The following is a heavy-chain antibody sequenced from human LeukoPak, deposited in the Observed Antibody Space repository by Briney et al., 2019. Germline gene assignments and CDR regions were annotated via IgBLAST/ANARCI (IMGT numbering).Heavy chain of an antibody. V-gene: IGHV1-3*01. CDR2: INAGNGNT. CDR1: GYTFTSYA. Sequence: AASVKVSCKASGYTFTSYAMNWVRQAPGQRLEWMGWINAGNGNTKYSQKFQGRVTITRDTSASTAYMELSSLRSEDTAVYYCARYCSSTSCYWSDSFDIWGQGTMVTVSS. D-gene: IGHD2-2*01. J-gene: IGHJ3*02. CDR3: ARYCSSTSCYWSDSFDI.